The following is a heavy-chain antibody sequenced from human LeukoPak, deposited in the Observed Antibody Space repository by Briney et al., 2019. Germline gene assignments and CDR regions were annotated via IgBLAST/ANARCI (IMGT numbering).Heavy chain of an antibody. CDR2: ISAYNGNT. J-gene: IGHJ6*03. CDR1: GYTFTSYG. Sequence: ASVKVSCKASGYTFTSYGISWVRQAPGQGLEWMGWISAYNGNTKFAQKLQGRVTMTTDTSTSTAYTELRSLKSNDTAVYYCAREARFNYYYMDVWGKGTTVTVSS. CDR3: AREARFNYYYMDV. D-gene: IGHD3-3*01. V-gene: IGHV1-18*01.